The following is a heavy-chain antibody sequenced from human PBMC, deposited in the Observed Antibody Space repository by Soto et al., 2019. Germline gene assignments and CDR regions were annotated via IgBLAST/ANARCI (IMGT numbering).Heavy chain of an antibody. Sequence: QVQLVQSGAEVKKPGASVKVSCKASGYTFTSYYMHWVRRAPGQGLEWMGIINPSGGSTSYAQKFQGRVTMTRDTSTSTVYMELSSLRSEDTAVYYCARAPMIVGAFDIWGQGTMVTVSS. CDR2: INPSGGST. V-gene: IGHV1-46*01. CDR3: ARAPMIVGAFDI. J-gene: IGHJ3*02. CDR1: GYTFTSYY. D-gene: IGHD3-22*01.